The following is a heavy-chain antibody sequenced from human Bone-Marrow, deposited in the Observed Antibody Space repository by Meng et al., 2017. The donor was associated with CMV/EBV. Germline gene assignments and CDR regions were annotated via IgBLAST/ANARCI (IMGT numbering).Heavy chain of an antibody. CDR2: INPSGGST. CDR1: GYTFTSYY. J-gene: IGHJ6*02. V-gene: IGHV1-46*01. Sequence: ASVKVSCKASGYTFTSYYMHWVRQAPGQGLEWMGIINPSGGSTSYAQKFQGRVTMTRDTSTSTVYMELSSLRSEDTAVYYCARVTPRSYYDFWSGGYYYYGMDVWGQGTTVTVSS. CDR3: ARVTPRSYYDFWSGGYYYYGMDV. D-gene: IGHD3-3*01.